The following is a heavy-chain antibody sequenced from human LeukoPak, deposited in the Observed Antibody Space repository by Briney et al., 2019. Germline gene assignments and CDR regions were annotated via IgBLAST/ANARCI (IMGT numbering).Heavy chain of an antibody. Sequence: PSETLSLTCAVYGGSFSGYYWSWIRQPPGKGLEWIGEINHSGSTNYNPSLKSRVTISVDTSKNQFSLKLSSVTAADTAVYYCASFDRAVYFDYWGQGTLVTVSS. CDR2: INHSGST. CDR3: ASFDRAVYFDY. CDR1: GGSFSGYY. D-gene: IGHD3-10*01. V-gene: IGHV4-34*01. J-gene: IGHJ4*02.